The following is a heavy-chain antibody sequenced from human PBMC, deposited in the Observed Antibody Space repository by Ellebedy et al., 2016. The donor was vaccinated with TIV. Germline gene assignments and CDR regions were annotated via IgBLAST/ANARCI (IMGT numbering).Heavy chain of an antibody. CDR1: GFTFSSYD. V-gene: IGHV3-33*01. J-gene: IGHJ4*02. D-gene: IGHD4-17*01. Sequence: GESLKISCAASGFTFSSYDMHWVRQAPGKGLEWGAVIWYDGSNKYYADSVKGRFTISRDNSKNTLYLQMNSLRAEDTAVYYCARGSTTSKYWGQGTLVTVSS. CDR3: ARGSTTSKY. CDR2: IWYDGSNK.